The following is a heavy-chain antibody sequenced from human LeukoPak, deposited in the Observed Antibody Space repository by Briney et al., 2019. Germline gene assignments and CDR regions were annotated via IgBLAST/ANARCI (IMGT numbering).Heavy chain of an antibody. Sequence: GGSRRLSCAASGFTFRTYSMNWVRQAPGMGLEWVSSISTTSSYFYYADSVRGRFTISRDNAKNAPFLQMISLRAEDTAVYYCARVGPPSYAMDVWGQGTTVTVSS. CDR1: GFTFRTYS. V-gene: IGHV3-21*01. CDR2: ISTTSSYF. CDR3: ARVGPPSYAMDV. J-gene: IGHJ6*02. D-gene: IGHD3-16*01.